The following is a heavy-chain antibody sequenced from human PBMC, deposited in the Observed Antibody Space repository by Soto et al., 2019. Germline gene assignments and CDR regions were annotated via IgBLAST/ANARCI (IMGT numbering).Heavy chain of an antibody. V-gene: IGHV1-2*02. Sequence: ASVKVSCKASGYTFTGYYMHWVRQAPGQGLEWMGWINPNRGGTNYAQKFQGRVTMTRDTSISTAYMELSRLRSDDTAVYYCARDFSRILTGYYVYYYYGMDVWGQGTTVTVSS. CDR2: INPNRGGT. CDR1: GYTFTGYY. J-gene: IGHJ6*02. D-gene: IGHD3-9*01. CDR3: ARDFSRILTGYYVYYYYGMDV.